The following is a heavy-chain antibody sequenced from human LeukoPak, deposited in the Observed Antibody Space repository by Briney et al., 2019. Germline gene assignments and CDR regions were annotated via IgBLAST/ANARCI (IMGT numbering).Heavy chain of an antibody. Sequence: SETLSLTCTVSGGSISSYYWSWIRQPPGKGLEWIGYIHYSGSTNYNPSLKSRVTISVDTSKNQFSLKLSSVTAADTAVYYCARDYDGSNYNWFDPWGQGTLVTVSS. CDR1: GGSISSYY. D-gene: IGHD4-4*01. CDR3: ARDYDGSNYNWFDP. CDR2: IHYSGST. J-gene: IGHJ5*02. V-gene: IGHV4-59*01.